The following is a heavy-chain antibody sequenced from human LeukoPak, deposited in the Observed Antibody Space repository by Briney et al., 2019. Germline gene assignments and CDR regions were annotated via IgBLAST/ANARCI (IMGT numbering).Heavy chain of an antibody. Sequence: GGSLRLSCATSQFKFNNYGMTWVRQAPGKGLEWVSAISGSGGSTYYADSVKGRFTISRDNSKNTLYLQMNSLRAEDTAVYYCAKPDWYCSGGSCYFDYWGQGTLVTVPS. J-gene: IGHJ4*02. CDR3: AKPDWYCSGGSCYFDY. D-gene: IGHD2-15*01. CDR1: QFKFNNYG. V-gene: IGHV3-23*01. CDR2: ISGSGGST.